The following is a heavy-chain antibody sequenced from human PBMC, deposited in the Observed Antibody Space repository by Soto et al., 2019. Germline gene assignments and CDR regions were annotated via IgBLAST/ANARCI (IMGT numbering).Heavy chain of an antibody. CDR1: GFTFSNYA. J-gene: IGHJ6*03. Sequence: GGSLRLSCAASGFTFSNYAMAWVRQAPGKGLVWASRINSDGSSTSYADSVKGRFTISRDNAKNTLYLQMNSLRAEDTAVYYCARDLLYYHYMDVWGKGTTVTVSS. CDR3: ARDLLYYHYMDV. V-gene: IGHV3-74*01. CDR2: INSDGSST.